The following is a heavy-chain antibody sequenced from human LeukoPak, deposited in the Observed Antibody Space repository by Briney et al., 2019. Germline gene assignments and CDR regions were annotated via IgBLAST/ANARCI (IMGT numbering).Heavy chain of an antibody. D-gene: IGHD6-19*01. CDR2: ISGSGGST. CDR3: ARGGSGWKESLYYYYYYMDV. J-gene: IGHJ6*03. Sequence: GGSLRLSCAASGFTFSSYGMSWVCQAPGKGLEWVSAISGSGGSTYYADSVKGRFTISRDNAKNSLYLQMNSLRAEDTAVYYCARGGSGWKESLYYYYYYMDVWGKGTTVTVSS. V-gene: IGHV3-23*01. CDR1: GFTFSSYG.